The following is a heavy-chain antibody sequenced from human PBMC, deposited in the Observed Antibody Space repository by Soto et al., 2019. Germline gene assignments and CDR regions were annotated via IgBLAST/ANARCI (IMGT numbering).Heavy chain of an antibody. V-gene: IGHV5-51*01. CDR3: AASIFYYGMDV. J-gene: IGHJ6*02. CDR1: GYTFTNYW. Sequence: GESLKISCKGSGYTFTNYWIGWVRQMPGKGLEWMGIIYPGDSDTKYSPSFQGQVTISADKSITTTYLQWSSLKASDTAIYYCAASIFYYGMDVWGQGTTVTVSS. CDR2: IYPGDSDT.